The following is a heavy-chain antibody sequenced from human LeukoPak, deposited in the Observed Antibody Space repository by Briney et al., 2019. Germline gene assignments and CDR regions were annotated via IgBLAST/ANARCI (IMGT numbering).Heavy chain of an antibody. V-gene: IGHV1-46*01. CDR2: INPSGGST. CDR1: GYTFTSYY. CDR3: AREGWQQQLAAFFFDY. J-gene: IGHJ4*02. D-gene: IGHD6-13*01. Sequence: ASVKVSCKASGYTFTSYYMHWVRQAPGQGLEWMGIINPSGGSTSYAQKFQGRVTMTRDTSTSTVYMELSSLRSEDTAVYYCAREGWQQQLAAFFFDYWGQGTLVTVSS.